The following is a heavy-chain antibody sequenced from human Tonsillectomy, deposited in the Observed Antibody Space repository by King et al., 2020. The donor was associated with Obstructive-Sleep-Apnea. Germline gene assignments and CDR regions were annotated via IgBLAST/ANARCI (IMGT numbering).Heavy chain of an antibody. CDR1: GYTFTSYD. Sequence: QLVQSGAEVKKPGASVKVSCKASGYTFTSYDINWVRQAIGQGLEWMGWMNPNSGNTGFAPRFQVRVTMTRNTSISAAYMELSSLRSEDTAVYSCGRMVGYCSGGSCYSDYWGQGTLVTVSS. D-gene: IGHD2-15*01. J-gene: IGHJ4*02. CDR2: MNPNSGNT. V-gene: IGHV1-8*01. CDR3: GRMVGYCSGGSCYSDY.